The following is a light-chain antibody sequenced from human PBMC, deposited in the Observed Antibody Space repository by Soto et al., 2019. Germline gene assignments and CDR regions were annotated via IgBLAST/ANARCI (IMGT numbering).Light chain of an antibody. J-gene: IGLJ3*02. CDR3: VLYMGSGISV. CDR2: TTN. CDR1: SGSVSTSYY. Sequence: QTVVTQEPSFSVSPGRTVTLTCGLSSGSVSTSYYPSWYQQTRGQAPRTLIYTTNTRCAGVPDRFSGSILGNKAALTITGAQSDDESDDYCVLYMGSGISVFGGGTPVTVL. V-gene: IGLV8-61*01.